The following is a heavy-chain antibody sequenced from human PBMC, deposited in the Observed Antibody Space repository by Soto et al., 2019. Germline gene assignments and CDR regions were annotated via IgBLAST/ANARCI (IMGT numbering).Heavy chain of an antibody. J-gene: IGHJ4*02. CDR1: GGSISSYY. CDR2: IYYSGST. CDR3: ARGTTHYYDSSGYFFFDY. D-gene: IGHD3-22*01. V-gene: IGHV4-59*01. Sequence: SETLSLTCTVSGGSISSYYWSWIRQPPGKGLEWIGYIYYSGSTNYNPSLKSRVTISVDTSKNQFSLKLSSVTAADTAVYYCARGTTHYYDSSGYFFFDYWGQGTLVTVSS.